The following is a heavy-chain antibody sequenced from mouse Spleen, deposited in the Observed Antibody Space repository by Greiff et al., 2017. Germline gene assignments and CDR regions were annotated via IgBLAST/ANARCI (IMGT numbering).Heavy chain of an antibody. V-gene: IGHV1-69*01. CDR2: IDPSDSYT. CDR1: GYTFTSYW. CDR3: ARVKAFYYFDY. J-gene: IGHJ2*01. D-gene: IGHD1-3*01. Sequence: QVQLQQPGAELVMPGASVKLSCKASGYTFTSYWMHWVKQRPGQGLEWIGEIDPSDSYTNYNQKFKGKATLTVDKSSSTAYMQLSSLTSEDSAVYYCARVKAFYYFDYWGQGTTLTVSS.